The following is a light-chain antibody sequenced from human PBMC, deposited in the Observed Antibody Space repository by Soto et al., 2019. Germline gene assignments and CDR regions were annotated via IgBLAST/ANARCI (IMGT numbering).Light chain of an antibody. Sequence: DIQLTQSPSFLSASVGDRVTITCRASQGISSYLAWYQQKPGKAPKLLIYAASTLQSGVPSRFSGSGAGTEFTLTISSLQPEDCATYYCQHLNNYPITFGQGTRLEIK. CDR1: QGISSY. V-gene: IGKV1-9*01. CDR2: AAS. J-gene: IGKJ5*01. CDR3: QHLNNYPIT.